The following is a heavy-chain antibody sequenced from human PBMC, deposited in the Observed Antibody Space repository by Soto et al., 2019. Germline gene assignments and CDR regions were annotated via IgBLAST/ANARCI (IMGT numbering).Heavy chain of an antibody. CDR1: GISFSDCY. CDR2: IGRTNA. J-gene: IGHJ5*02. CDR3: ATSGRNAYSPLDX. D-gene: IGHD3-16*01. Sequence: PGGSLRLSCAGSGISFSDCYLNWIRQAPGKGLEWIEYIGRTNAHYADSLKGRFTLSRDNARKSLYLQMESLRAEDTAVYYCATSGRNAYSPLDXWGQVTLVTVSX. V-gene: IGHV3-11*06.